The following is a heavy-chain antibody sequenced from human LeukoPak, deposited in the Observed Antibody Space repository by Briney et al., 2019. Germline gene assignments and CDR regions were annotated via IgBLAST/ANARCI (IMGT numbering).Heavy chain of an antibody. Sequence: GGSLRLSCAASGFTFSDHYMDWVRQAPGKGLEWVGRIRNKADSYTTEYAASVKGRFTISRDDSKNSLHLQMNSLKTEDTAVYYCARDSGLGYCSTTSCSYGLDVWGQGTTVFVS. V-gene: IGHV3-72*01. D-gene: IGHD2-2*01. J-gene: IGHJ6*02. CDR1: GFTFSDHY. CDR3: ARDSGLGYCSTTSCSYGLDV. CDR2: IRNKADSYTT.